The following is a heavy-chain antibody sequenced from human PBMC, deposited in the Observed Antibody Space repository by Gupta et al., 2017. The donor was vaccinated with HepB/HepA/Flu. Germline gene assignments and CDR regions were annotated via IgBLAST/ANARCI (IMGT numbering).Heavy chain of an antibody. CDR3: ARVAQFWPTYYFDY. J-gene: IGHJ4*02. Sequence: QVQLVESGGGLVKPGGSLRLSCAASGFTFSDYYMSWVRQAPGKRLEWVSYIGSGGVTKYYADSVRGRFTVSRDNAKNSLYLQVNSLSADDTAVYYCARVAQFWPTYYFDYWGRGTLVTVSS. V-gene: IGHV3-11*01. CDR2: IGSGGVTK. D-gene: IGHD2-21*01. CDR1: GFTFSDYY.